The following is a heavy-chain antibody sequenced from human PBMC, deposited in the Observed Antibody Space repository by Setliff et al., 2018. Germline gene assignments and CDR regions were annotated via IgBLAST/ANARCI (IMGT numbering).Heavy chain of an antibody. J-gene: IGHJ4*02. Sequence: SETLSLTCTVSDGSSSSHYWSWIRQPPGKGLEWIGYIHFSGTTNYNPSLKSRVTLSLDTSKNQFPLELSSVTAADTAMYYCARENGYCSGGACYFMFDYWGQGTLVTVSS. V-gene: IGHV4-59*11. CDR1: DGSSSSHY. D-gene: IGHD2-15*01. CDR3: ARENGYCSGGACYFMFDY. CDR2: IHFSGTT.